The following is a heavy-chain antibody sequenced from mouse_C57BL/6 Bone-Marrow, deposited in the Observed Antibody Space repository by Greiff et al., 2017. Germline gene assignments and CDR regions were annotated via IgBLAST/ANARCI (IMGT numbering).Heavy chain of an antibody. Sequence: VQLVESGAELVRPGASVKLSCKASGYTFTSYGISWVKQRTGQGLEWIGEIYPRSGNTYYNEKFKGKATLTADKSSSTAYMELRSLTSEDSAVNFYERSGVLRYFDVWGKGTTVTVSA. CDR1: GYTFTSYG. J-gene: IGHJ1*03. V-gene: IGHV1-81*01. CDR3: ERSGVLRYFDV. CDR2: IYPRSGNT. D-gene: IGHD1-1*01.